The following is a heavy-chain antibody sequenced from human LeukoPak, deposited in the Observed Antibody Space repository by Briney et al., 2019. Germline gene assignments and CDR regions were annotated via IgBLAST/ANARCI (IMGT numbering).Heavy chain of an antibody. CDR1: GGSISSSY. CDR2: ISNTGVT. D-gene: IGHD3-16*01. J-gene: IGHJ4*02. CDR3: ASAPRQASIGGLDY. V-gene: IGHV4-39*02. Sequence: SETLSLTCTVSGGSISSSYWGWIRQPPGKGLEWIGAISNTGVTYYNPSLRSRVTIFADTSKNHFSLNLRSVTAADTALYYCASAPRQASIGGLDYWGQGTLVTVSS.